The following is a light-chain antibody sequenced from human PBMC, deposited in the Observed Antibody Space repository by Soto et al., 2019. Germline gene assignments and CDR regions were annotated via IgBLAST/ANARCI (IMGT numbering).Light chain of an antibody. J-gene: IGKJ4*01. CDR3: QHYYSYPLT. Sequence: AIRMTQSPSSFSASTGDRVTITCRASQGISSYLAWYQQKPGKAPKLLIYAASTLQSGVPSRFSGSGSGTDFTLTISFLLSEDFATYYCQHYYSYPLTFGGGTKVEIK. V-gene: IGKV1-8*01. CDR2: AAS. CDR1: QGISSY.